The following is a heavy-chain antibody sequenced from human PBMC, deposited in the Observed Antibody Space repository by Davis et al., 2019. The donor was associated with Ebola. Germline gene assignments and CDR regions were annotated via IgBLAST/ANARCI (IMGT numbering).Heavy chain of an antibody. CDR2: ISSSSSTI. J-gene: IGHJ2*01. D-gene: IGHD3-10*01. CDR3: ARVLLWFGELLSDWYFDL. V-gene: IGHV3-48*02. Sequence: GGSLRLSCAASGFTVSSYSMNWVRQAPGKGLEWVSYISSSSSTIYYADSVKGRFTISRDNAKNSLYLQMNSLRDEDTAVYYCARVLLWFGELLSDWYFDLWGRGTLVTVSS. CDR1: GFTVSSYS.